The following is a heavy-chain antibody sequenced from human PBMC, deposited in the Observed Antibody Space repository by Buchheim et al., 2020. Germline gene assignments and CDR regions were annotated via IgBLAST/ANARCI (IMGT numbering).Heavy chain of an antibody. CDR1: SGSISSDNYY. V-gene: IGHV4-30-4*08. Sequence: QVQLQESGPGLVKPSQTLSLTCTVSSGSISSDNYYWSWIRQPPGKGLEWIGEINHSGSTNYNPSLKSRVTISVDTSKNQFSLKLSSVTAADTAVYYCARLPVVMTTLYYYYGMDVWGQGTT. J-gene: IGHJ6*02. CDR2: INHSGST. CDR3: ARLPVVMTTLYYYYGMDV. D-gene: IGHD2-21*02.